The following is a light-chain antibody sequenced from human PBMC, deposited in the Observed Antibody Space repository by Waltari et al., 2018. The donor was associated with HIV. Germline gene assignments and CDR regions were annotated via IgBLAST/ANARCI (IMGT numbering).Light chain of an antibody. Sequence: QSVLTQSPSASGTPGQRVTISCSGSSSNIAANTVSWSQQFTGTAPKLLIHSNNQRPPGVTDRFSGTKSGTAASLAISGLQSEDEADYYCAAWDDGVNGWVFGGGTKLTVL. CDR1: SSNIAANT. CDR3: AAWDDGVNGWV. V-gene: IGLV1-44*01. CDR2: SNN. J-gene: IGLJ3*02.